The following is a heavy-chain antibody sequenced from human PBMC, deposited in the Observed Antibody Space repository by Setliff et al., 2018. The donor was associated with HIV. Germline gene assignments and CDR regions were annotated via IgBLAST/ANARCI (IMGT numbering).Heavy chain of an antibody. V-gene: IGHV4-4*08. CDR3: ARDSELGLNYHYGMDV. CDR2: IHTTGSP. CDR1: GVYISDYH. D-gene: IGHD1-26*01. J-gene: IGHJ6*02. Sequence: SETLSLTCTISGVYISDYHWGWIRQPPGRGLEWIGSIHTTGSPKNNPSLQSRVSISIDMAKSLFSLELSSVTAADTAVYYCARDSELGLNYHYGMDVWGQGTTVTVSS.